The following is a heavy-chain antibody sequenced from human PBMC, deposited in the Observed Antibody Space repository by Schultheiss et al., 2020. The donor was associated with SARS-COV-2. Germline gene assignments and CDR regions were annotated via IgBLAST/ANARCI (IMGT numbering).Heavy chain of an antibody. CDR3: AKAVAVAGPSDY. CDR2: VSSSSGYI. CDR1: GFTFSSYA. D-gene: IGHD6-19*01. Sequence: GGSLRLSCAASGFTFSSYAMSWVRQAPGKGLEWVSSVSSSSGYIYYADSVKGRFTISRDNSKNTLYLQMNSLRAEDTAVYYCAKAVAVAGPSDYWGQGTLVTVSS. J-gene: IGHJ4*02. V-gene: IGHV3-23*01.